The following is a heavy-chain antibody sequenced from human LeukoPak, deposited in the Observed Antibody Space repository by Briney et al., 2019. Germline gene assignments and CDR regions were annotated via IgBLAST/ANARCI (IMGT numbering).Heavy chain of an antibody. V-gene: IGHV3-48*03. CDR2: ISSSGSTI. J-gene: IGHJ4*02. CDR1: AFTFSSYE. CDR3: ARVYEYSSGWYRNDY. Sequence: PGGSLRLSCAASAFTFSSYEMNWVRQAPGKGLEWVSYISSSGSTIYYADSVKGRFTITRDNAKNSLYLQMNSLRAEDTAVYYCARVYEYSSGWYRNDYWGQGTLVTVSS. D-gene: IGHD6-19*01.